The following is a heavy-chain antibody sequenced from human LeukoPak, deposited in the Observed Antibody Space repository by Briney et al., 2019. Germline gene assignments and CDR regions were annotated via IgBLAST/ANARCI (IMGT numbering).Heavy chain of an antibody. Sequence: PGGSLRLSCAASGFTFSSYAMHWVRQAPGKGLEWVAVISYDGSNKYYADSVKGRFTISRDNSKNTLYLQMNSLRAEDTAVYYCARGRRPYSSSSTSLGYWGQGTLVTVSS. D-gene: IGHD6-6*01. CDR2: ISYDGSNK. CDR1: GFTFSSYA. V-gene: IGHV3-30-3*01. J-gene: IGHJ4*02. CDR3: ARGRRPYSSSSTSLGY.